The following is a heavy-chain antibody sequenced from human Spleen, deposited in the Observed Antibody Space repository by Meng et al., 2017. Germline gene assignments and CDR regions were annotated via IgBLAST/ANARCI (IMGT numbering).Heavy chain of an antibody. J-gene: IGHJ5*02. Sequence: QVQLQQWGAGLLQPSETLSLTCAVNGGSLSGAYWNWIRQPPGKGLEWIGGSDHFGNTIYNPSLKGRLTISVDTSKNQISLRLTSVIAADTAVYYCVYFWSGYFTSGQGTLVTVSS. D-gene: IGHD3-3*01. CDR1: GGSLSGAY. CDR3: VYFWSGYFT. CDR2: SDHFGNT. V-gene: IGHV4-34*01.